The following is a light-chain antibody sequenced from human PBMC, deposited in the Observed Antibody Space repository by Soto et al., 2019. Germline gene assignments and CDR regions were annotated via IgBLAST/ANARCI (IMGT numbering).Light chain of an antibody. J-gene: IGKJ1*01. CDR3: HHYGTSPPT. CDR2: GAS. CDR1: QSVTSSD. Sequence: EVVLTQSPGTLSLSPGERATLSCSASQSVTSSDLAWYQQKPGQAPRLLISGASSRATGIPDRFSGSGSGTDFTLTISRLEPEDFAVFYCHHYGTSPPTFGQGTKVDIK. V-gene: IGKV3-20*01.